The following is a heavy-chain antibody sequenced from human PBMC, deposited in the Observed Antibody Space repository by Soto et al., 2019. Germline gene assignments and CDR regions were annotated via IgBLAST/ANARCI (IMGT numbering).Heavy chain of an antibody. D-gene: IGHD1-1*01. J-gene: IGHJ4*02. V-gene: IGHV3-23*01. CDR3: AKGGPNVY. CDR2: SIFSGGNT. CDR1: GFTFSSYV. Sequence: DVQLLESGGDLVQPGGSLRLSCAASGFTFSSYVMSWVRQAPGKGLEWVSSIFSGGNTYYADSVKGRSTISRDNSKNTLYLQMNSLRVEDTAIYYCAKGGPNVYWGQGTLVTVSS.